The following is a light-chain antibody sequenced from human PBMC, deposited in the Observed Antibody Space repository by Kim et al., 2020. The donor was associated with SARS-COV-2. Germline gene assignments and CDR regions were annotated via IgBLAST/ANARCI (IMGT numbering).Light chain of an antibody. CDR2: QNS. CDR3: QTWDRNMVI. CDR1: KLRDKY. V-gene: IGLV3-1*01. Sequence: SESPGQTTTITCSGDKLRDKYVYWYQQKPGQSPVLVMFQNSKRPSGIPERFSGSNSGNTATLTIRGTQTVDEADYYCQTWDRNMVIFGGGTKVTVL. J-gene: IGLJ2*01.